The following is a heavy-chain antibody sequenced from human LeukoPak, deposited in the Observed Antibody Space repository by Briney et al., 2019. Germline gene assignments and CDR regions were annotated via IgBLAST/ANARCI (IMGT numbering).Heavy chain of an antibody. J-gene: IGHJ4*02. CDR2: INPNSGGT. D-gene: IGHD3-22*01. Sequence: ASVKVSCKASGYTFTGYYMHWVRQAPGQGLEWMGWINPNSGGTNYAQKFQGWVTMTRDTSISTAYMELSRLRSDDTAVYYCVSGYYSDGSGYSPADYWGQGTRVTVSS. V-gene: IGHV1-2*04. CDR3: VSGYYSDGSGYSPADY. CDR1: GYTFTGYY.